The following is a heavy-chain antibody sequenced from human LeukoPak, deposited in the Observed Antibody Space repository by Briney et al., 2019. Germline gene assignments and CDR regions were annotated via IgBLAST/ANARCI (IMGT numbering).Heavy chain of an antibody. CDR3: ARIQVHHGDYYYYYMDV. J-gene: IGHJ6*03. Sequence: SETLSLTCTVSGGSISSSSYYWGWICQPPGKGLEWIGSIYYSGSTYYNPSLKSRVTISVDTSKNQFSLKLSSVTAADTAVYYCARIQVHHGDYYYYYMDVWGKGTTVTISS. V-gene: IGHV4-39*01. CDR2: IYYSGST. CDR1: GGSISSSSYY. D-gene: IGHD1-14*01.